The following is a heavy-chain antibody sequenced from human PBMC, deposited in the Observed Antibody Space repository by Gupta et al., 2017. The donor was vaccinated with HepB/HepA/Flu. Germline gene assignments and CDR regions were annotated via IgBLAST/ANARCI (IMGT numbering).Heavy chain of an antibody. Sequence: EVQLVESGGGLVKPGGSLRLSCAASGFTFSSYSMNWVRQAPGKGLEWVSSISSSSSYIYYADSVKGRFTSARDNAKNSLYLQMNSLRAEDTAVYYCARAAFSLDYDVWSGYSTAWFDPGGQGTLVTVSS. CDR2: ISSSSSYI. CDR1: GFTFSSYS. D-gene: IGHD3-3*01. V-gene: IGHV3-21*01. J-gene: IGHJ5*02. CDR3: ARAAFSLDYDVWSGYSTAWFDP.